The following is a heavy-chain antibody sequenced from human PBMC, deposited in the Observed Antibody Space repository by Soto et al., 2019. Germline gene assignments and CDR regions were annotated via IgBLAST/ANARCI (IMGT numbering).Heavy chain of an antibody. CDR1: GLAFSSYS. Sequence: GRSLRLSGAASGLAFSSYSMNWVRQAPGEGLEWVSSISSSSSYIYYADSVKGRFTISRDNAKNSLYLQMNSLRAEDTAVYYCASLSSSIAAAGTGWFDPWGQGXLVTVSS. CDR3: ASLSSSIAAAGTGWFDP. V-gene: IGHV3-21*01. J-gene: IGHJ5*02. CDR2: ISSSSSYI. D-gene: IGHD6-13*01.